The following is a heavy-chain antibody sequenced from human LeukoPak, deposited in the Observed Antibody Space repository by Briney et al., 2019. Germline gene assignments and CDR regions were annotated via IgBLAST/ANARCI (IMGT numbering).Heavy chain of an antibody. V-gene: IGHV4-34*01. Sequence: SETLSLTCDVSGGSFSGYYYSWIRQPPGKGLEWIGEVSHSGTTNYNSSLKGRVSMSVGASSTQFSLIMTSVTAADTAVYYCAASGWNGGGGFDPWGRGTLVIVSS. CDR1: GGSFSGYY. J-gene: IGHJ5*02. CDR2: VSHSGTT. CDR3: AASGWNGGGGFDP. D-gene: IGHD3-16*01.